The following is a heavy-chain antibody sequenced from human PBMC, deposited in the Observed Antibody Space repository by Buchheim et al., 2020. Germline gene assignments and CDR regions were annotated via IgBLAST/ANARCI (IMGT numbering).Heavy chain of an antibody. D-gene: IGHD3-3*01. V-gene: IGHV5-10-1*03. CDR3: ARHDFWSGNGGGYNYYGLDV. CDR1: GYSFTSHW. J-gene: IGHJ6*02. CDR2: IDPSDSYT. Sequence: EVQLVQSGAEVKKPGESLRISCKGSGYSFTSHWISWVRQMPGKGLEWMGRIDPSDSYTNYSPSFQGHVTIPGAKSISTAYLQWSSLKASDTAMYYCARHDFWSGNGGGYNYYGLDVWGQGTT.